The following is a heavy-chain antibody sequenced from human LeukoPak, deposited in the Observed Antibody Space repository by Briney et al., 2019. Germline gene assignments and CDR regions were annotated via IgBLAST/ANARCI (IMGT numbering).Heavy chain of an antibody. CDR3: VKGFVHPTYYFDY. J-gene: IGHJ4*02. CDR1: GFTFSNYA. D-gene: IGHD3-10*01. CDR2: ITGSGDGT. V-gene: IGHV3-23*01. Sequence: PGGSLRLSCAASGFTFSNYAMMWVRQAPGTRLEWVSSITGSGDGTYYADSVRGRFTISRDNSENTLYLQLNSLRAEDTAVYFCVKGFVHPTYYFDYWGQGTLVTVSS.